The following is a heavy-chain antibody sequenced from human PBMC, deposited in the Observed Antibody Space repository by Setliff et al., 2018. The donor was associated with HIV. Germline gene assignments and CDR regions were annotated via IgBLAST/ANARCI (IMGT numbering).Heavy chain of an antibody. D-gene: IGHD3-10*01. CDR2: ITWNGDKT. CDR3: ATRGLGEGDF. V-gene: IGHV3-20*04. J-gene: IGHJ4*02. CDR1: GFTFDDYG. Sequence: RLSCAASGFTFDDYGMSWVRQAPGKGLEWVSGITWNGDKTGYADSVKGRFTISRDNAKKSLYLEMNSLTAEDTAFYYCATRGLGEGDFWGQGALVTVSS.